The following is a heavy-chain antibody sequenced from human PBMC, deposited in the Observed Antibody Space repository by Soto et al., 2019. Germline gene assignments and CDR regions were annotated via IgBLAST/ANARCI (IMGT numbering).Heavy chain of an antibody. V-gene: IGHV3-64D*06. CDR3: VRGPSRGSSLFGPLDY. CDR1: GFIFGTFG. Sequence: SCSASGFIFGTFGMFWVRQAPGQGLEYVSAIFYSGSGSYYADPVRGRFTVSRDNSKNMFYLQMSSLRVEDTALYFCVRGPSRGSSLFGPLDYWGQGTQVTVSS. D-gene: IGHD3-3*01. CDR2: IFYSGSGS. J-gene: IGHJ4*02.